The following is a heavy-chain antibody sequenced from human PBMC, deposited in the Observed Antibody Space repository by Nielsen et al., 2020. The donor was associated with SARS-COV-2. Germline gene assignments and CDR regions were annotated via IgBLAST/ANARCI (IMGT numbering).Heavy chain of an antibody. J-gene: IGHJ4*02. CDR2: IYYSGST. D-gene: IGHD6-13*01. CDR1: GGSISSSSYY. V-gene: IGHV4-39*01. Sequence: SETLSHTCTVSGGSISSSSYYWGWIRQPPGKGLEWIGSIYYSGSTYYNPSLKSRVTISVDTSKNQFSLKLSSVTAADTAVYYCARLTLFSITWNYFDFWGQGTLVTVSS. CDR3: ARLTLFSITWNYFDF.